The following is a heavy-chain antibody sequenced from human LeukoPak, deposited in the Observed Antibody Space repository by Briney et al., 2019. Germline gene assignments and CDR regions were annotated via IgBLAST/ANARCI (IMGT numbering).Heavy chain of an antibody. V-gene: IGHV3-21*01. D-gene: IGHD3-3*02. J-gene: IGHJ4*02. Sequence: GGSLRLSCAASGFAFSTYSMNWVRQAPGKGLEWVSSISSSSTYIYYADSMRARFTISRDNAKNSLFLQMNSLRADDTAVYYCARFLATSPTPTFDYWGQGTLVTVSS. CDR3: ARFLATSPTPTFDY. CDR2: ISSSSTYI. CDR1: GFAFSTYS.